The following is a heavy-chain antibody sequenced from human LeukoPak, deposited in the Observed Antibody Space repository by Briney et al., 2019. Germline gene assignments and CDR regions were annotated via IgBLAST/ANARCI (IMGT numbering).Heavy chain of an antibody. Sequence: SETLSLTCTVSDGSVSSGSYYWSWIRQPPGKGLEWIGYIYYSGSTNYNPSLKSRVTISVDTSKNQFSLKLSSVTAADTAVYYCARGDPIAGVNFGYWGQGTLVTVSS. D-gene: IGHD2-21*02. V-gene: IGHV4-61*01. CDR2: IYYSGST. CDR1: DGSVSSGSYY. J-gene: IGHJ4*02. CDR3: ARGDPIAGVNFGY.